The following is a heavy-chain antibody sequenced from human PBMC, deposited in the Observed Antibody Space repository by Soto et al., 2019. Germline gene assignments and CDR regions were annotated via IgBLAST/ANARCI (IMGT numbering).Heavy chain of an antibody. CDR1: GGSISRYY. CDR2: IDYSGST. J-gene: IGHJ6*02. V-gene: IGHV4-59*01. Sequence: QVQLQESGPGLVKPSENLSLTCTVSGGSISRYYWSWIRQPPGKELEWIGCIDYSGSTNYNPSHKSRVTISVDTTMNQFCLKLSSVTAADPAVYYCARVKAYYDCWSGAPGEMDVWGQGTTVTVSS. CDR3: ARVKAYYDCWSGAPGEMDV. D-gene: IGHD3-3*01.